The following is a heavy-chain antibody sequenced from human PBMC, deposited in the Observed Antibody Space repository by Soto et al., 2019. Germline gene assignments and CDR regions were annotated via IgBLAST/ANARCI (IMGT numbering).Heavy chain of an antibody. CDR1: GFTFGTYV. V-gene: IGHV3-33*08. J-gene: IGHJ4*02. CDR3: ARGARDFDY. Sequence: GGALRLSCAATGFTFGTYVMHWVRQAPGRGLEWVALIWYDGGNKYYADSVNGRLTISRDNSKNTLYLQMNSLRAEDTAVYYCARGARDFDYWGQGTLVTVSS. CDR2: IWYDGGNK. D-gene: IGHD3-16*01.